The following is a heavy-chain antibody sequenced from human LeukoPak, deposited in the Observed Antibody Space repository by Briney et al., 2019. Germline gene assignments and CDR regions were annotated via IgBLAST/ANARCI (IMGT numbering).Heavy chain of an antibody. CDR2: INPNSGGT. Sequence: ALVKVSCKASGYTFTGYYMHWVRQAPGQGLEWMGWINPNSGGTNYAQKFQGRVTMTRDTSISTAYMELSRLRSDDTAVYYCARDSPRGYSYGSHYYYGMDVWGQGTTVTVSS. CDR1: GYTFTGYY. V-gene: IGHV1-2*02. CDR3: ARDSPRGYSYGSHYYYGMDV. J-gene: IGHJ6*02. D-gene: IGHD5-18*01.